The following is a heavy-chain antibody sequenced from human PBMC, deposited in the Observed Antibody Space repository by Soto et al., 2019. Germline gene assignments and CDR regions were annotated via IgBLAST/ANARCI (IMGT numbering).Heavy chain of an antibody. V-gene: IGHV4-31*03. J-gene: IGHJ4*02. Sequence: QVQLQESGPGLVKPSQTLSLTCTVSGGSISTGGYYWTWIRQHPGKGLEWIGYIYYSGSTYYNPSLTSRVTIPVDTSTNQFSLKLSSVTAADSAVYYCARGLSVTLFANWRQGTLVTVTS. CDR2: IYYSGST. CDR1: GGSISTGGYY. CDR3: ARGLSVTLFAN. D-gene: IGHD4-17*01.